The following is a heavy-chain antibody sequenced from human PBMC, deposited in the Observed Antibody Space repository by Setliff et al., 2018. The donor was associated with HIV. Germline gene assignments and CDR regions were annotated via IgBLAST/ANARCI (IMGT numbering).Heavy chain of an antibody. J-gene: IGHJ6*02. Sequence: ASVKVSCKASGYTFTTYAMHWVRLAPGQRLEWMGWINAGNGNTKYSQRFQGRVIITRDTSASTAYMELSSLRSEDTAVYYCARTREAVMYYYYGMDVWGQGTTVTVS. CDR3: ARTREAVMYYYYGMDV. CDR1: GYTFTTYA. CDR2: INAGNGNT. D-gene: IGHD3-16*01. V-gene: IGHV1-3*01.